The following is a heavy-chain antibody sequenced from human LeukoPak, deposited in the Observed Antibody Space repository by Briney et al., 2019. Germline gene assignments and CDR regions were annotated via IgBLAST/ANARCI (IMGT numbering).Heavy chain of an antibody. CDR3: ARRRDDILTGYYIGAFDI. J-gene: IGHJ3*02. CDR1: GGSVSSYY. V-gene: IGHV4-59*02. Sequence: PSETLSLTCTVSGGSVSSYYWSWIRQPPGKGLEWIGYIYYSGSTNYNPSLKSRVTISVDTSKNQFSLKLSSVTAADTAVYYCARRRDDILTGYYIGAFDIWGQGTMVTVSS. D-gene: IGHD3-9*01. CDR2: IYYSGST.